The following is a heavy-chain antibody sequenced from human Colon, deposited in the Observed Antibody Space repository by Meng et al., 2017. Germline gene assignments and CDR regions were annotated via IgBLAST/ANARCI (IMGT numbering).Heavy chain of an antibody. Sequence: GESLKISCAASGFTFSSYEMNWVRQAPGKGLEWVSYISSSGSTIYYADSVKGRFTISRDNAKNSLYLQMNSLRAEDTAVYYCARDLGDYYGSGSYYSEYNWFDPWGQGTLVTVPQ. J-gene: IGHJ5*02. CDR2: ISSSGSTI. CDR3: ARDLGDYYGSGSYYSEYNWFDP. V-gene: IGHV3-48*03. CDR1: GFTFSSYE. D-gene: IGHD3-10*01.